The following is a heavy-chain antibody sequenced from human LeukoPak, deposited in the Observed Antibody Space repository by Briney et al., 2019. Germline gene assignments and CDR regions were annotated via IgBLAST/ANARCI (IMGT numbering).Heavy chain of an antibody. CDR1: GFSVSSYY. CDR3: VKDTGMYSYDSSGFDS. D-gene: IGHD3-22*01. Sequence: PGGSLRLSCAVSGFSVSSYYMNWLRQAPGKGLQWVSLISASGGMSYYTDSVKGRFTISRDSFRNTLHLKMNDLRAEDTAVYYCVKDTGMYSYDSSGFDSWGQGTLVTVSS. V-gene: IGHV3-23*01. CDR2: ISASGGMS. J-gene: IGHJ4*02.